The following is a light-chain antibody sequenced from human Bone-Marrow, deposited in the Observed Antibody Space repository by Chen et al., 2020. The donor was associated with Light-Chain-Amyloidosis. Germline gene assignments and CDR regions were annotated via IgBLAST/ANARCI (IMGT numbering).Light chain of an antibody. V-gene: IGKV1-27*01. CDR3: QEYNSAPRT. J-gene: IGKJ1*01. CDR2: AAS. CDR1: QDISNY. Sequence: DIQMTQSPSSLSASVGDRVTITCRASQDISNYLAWYQQKPGKAPKLLIYAASALQSGVPSRFRGSGSGSGTDFTLTINSLQPEDVASYYCQEYNSAPRTFGQGTKVEIK.